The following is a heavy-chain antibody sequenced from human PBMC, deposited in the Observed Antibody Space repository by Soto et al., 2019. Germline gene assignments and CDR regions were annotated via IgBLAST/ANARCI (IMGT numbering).Heavy chain of an antibody. CDR1: GFTFSSYP. V-gene: IGHV3-23*01. D-gene: IGHD2-2*01. CDR2: ISGSGDST. CDR3: AKDDMVVPAAFLEY. J-gene: IGHJ4*02. Sequence: PGGSLRLSCAASGFTFSSYPMSWVRQAPGKGLEWVSAISGSGDSTYYADSVKGRFTISRDNSKNTLYLQMNSLRAEDTVVYYCAKDDMVVPAAFLEYWGQGTLVTVSA.